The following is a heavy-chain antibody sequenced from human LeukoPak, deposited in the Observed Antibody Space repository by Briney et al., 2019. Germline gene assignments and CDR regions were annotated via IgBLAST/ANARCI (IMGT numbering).Heavy chain of an antibody. CDR3: ARAGLAVAGFYYYYYYMDV. V-gene: IGHV3-20*04. D-gene: IGHD6-19*01. Sequence: GGSLRLSCAASGFTFDDYGMSWVRQAPGKGLEWVSGINWNGGSTGYADSVKGRFTISRDNAKNSLYPQMNSLRAEDTALYYCARAGLAVAGFYYYYYYMDVWGKGTTVTVSS. J-gene: IGHJ6*03. CDR2: INWNGGST. CDR1: GFTFDDYG.